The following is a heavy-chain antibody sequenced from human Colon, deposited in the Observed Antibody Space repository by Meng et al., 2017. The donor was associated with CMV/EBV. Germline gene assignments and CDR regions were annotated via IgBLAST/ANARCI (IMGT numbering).Heavy chain of an antibody. CDR1: GYPFTTFY. CDR3: ARGRYSLGGDWFDP. J-gene: IGHJ5*02. CDR2: INPSGFTT. D-gene: IGHD1-26*01. V-gene: IGHV1-46*01. Sequence: KASGYPFTTFYLHWVRQAPGQGLEWMGIINPSGFTTSYAQAFKGRLTLTGDKSTSTVYMELHNLRSEDTAVYYCARGRYSLGGDWFDPWGQGTLVTVSS.